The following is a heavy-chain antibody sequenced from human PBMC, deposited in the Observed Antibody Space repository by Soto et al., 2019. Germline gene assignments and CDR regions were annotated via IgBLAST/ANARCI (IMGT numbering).Heavy chain of an antibody. CDR1: GDSISSGGYY. V-gene: IGHV4-31*03. CDR2: IYYSGST. CDR3: ARPETDDYGDLAQVAH. D-gene: IGHD4-17*01. J-gene: IGHJ4*02. Sequence: SETVSLTCTVSGDSISSGGYYWSWIRQHPGRGLEWVGHIYYSGSTYYNPSLKSRVTISVDTSKNQFSLKLSSVTAADTAVYYCARPETDDYGDLAQVAHWGQGTLVTVSS.